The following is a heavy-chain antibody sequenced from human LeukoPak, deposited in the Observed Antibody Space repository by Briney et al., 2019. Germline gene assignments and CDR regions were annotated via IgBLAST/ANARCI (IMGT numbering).Heavy chain of an antibody. CDR1: GGSISGYY. D-gene: IGHD5-12*01. CDR2: IYTSGST. V-gene: IGHV4-4*07. Sequence: PSETLSLTCTVSGGSISGYYWSWIRQPAGKGLEWIGRIYTSGSTNYNPSLKSRVTILVDKSKNQFSLKLSSVTAADTAVYYCARGGSGYDYFDYWDQGTLVTVSS. CDR3: ARGGSGYDYFDY. J-gene: IGHJ4*02.